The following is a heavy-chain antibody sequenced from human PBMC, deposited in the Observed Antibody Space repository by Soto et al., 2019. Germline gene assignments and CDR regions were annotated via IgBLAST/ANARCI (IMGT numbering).Heavy chain of an antibody. Sequence: QVQLQESGPGLVKPSGTLSLTCAVSGGSISSINWWSWVRQPPGKGLKWIGEIYHSGSTTYNPSLKSRVTISVDKSKNQFSLKLKSVTAAATAIYYCARGGGPDIAYGMDVWGQGTTVIVSS. D-gene: IGHD5-12*01. CDR1: GGSISSINW. CDR3: ARGGGPDIAYGMDV. J-gene: IGHJ6*02. V-gene: IGHV4-4*02. CDR2: IYHSGST.